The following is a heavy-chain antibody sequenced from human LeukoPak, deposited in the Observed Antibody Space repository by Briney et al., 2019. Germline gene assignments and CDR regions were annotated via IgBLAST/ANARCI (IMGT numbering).Heavy chain of an antibody. CDR1: GGSISSYY. V-gene: IGHV4-59*01. Sequence: NPSETLSLTCTVSGGSISSYYWSWIRQPPGKGLEWIGYIYYSGSTNYNPSLKRRVTISVDTSKNQFSLKLSSVTAADTAVYYCARSPDYLERRSGYFDYWGQGTLVTVSS. CDR2: IYYSGST. D-gene: IGHD1-1*01. J-gene: IGHJ4*02. CDR3: ARSPDYLERRSGYFDY.